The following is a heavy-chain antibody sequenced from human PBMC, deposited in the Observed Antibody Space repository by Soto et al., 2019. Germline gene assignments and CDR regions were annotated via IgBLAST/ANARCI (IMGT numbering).Heavy chain of an antibody. D-gene: IGHD3-10*01. CDR1: GYSFTSYW. Sequence: GESLKISCKGSGYSFTSYWIGWVRQMPGKGLEWMGIIYPGDSDTRYSPSFQGQVTISADKSISTAYLQWSSLKASDTAMYYCARLEGDVLLWFGELDNWFDPWGQGTLVTVSS. V-gene: IGHV5-51*01. CDR3: ARLEGDVLLWFGELDNWFDP. CDR2: IYPGDSDT. J-gene: IGHJ5*02.